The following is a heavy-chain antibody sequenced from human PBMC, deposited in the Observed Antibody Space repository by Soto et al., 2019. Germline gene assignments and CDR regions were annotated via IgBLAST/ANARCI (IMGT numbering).Heavy chain of an antibody. V-gene: IGHV3-48*03. D-gene: IGHD2-21*02. CDR1: GFTFRNSE. CDR3: ASEALCGADCYFFEY. J-gene: IGHJ4*02. CDR2: INYSGSNI. Sequence: DVQLVESGGGLVEPGGSLRLTCAGSGFTFRNSEMFWVRQAPGKGLEWVSKINYSGSNIYYSKSMKGRFTISSDNAKNSLYLQMNSLTDEDTAIYFCASEALCGADCYFFEYWGPGTLVTVSS.